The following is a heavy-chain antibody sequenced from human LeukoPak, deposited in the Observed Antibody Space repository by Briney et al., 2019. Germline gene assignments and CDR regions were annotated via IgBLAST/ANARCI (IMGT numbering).Heavy chain of an antibody. CDR1: GYSISSGYY. J-gene: IGHJ4*02. CDR3: ARVNLPVSYYYDSSGYYDY. CDR2: IYHSGST. D-gene: IGHD3-22*01. Sequence: SETLSLTCTVSGYSISSGYYWGWIRQPPGKGLEWIGSIYHSGSTYYNPSLKSRVTISVDTSKNQFSLKLSSVTAADTAVYYCARVNLPVSYYYDSSGYYDYWGQGTLVTVSS. V-gene: IGHV4-38-2*02.